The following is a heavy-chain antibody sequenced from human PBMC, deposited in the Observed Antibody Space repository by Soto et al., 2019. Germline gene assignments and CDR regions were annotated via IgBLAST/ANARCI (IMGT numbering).Heavy chain of an antibody. J-gene: IGHJ4*01. CDR2: VFHTGRT. CDR3: AKTTAGRGYFDP. V-gene: IGHV4-31*03. Sequence: QVLLQESGPGLLKPSQTLSLTCTVSGESLSGGVDYWSWIRQSSGGGLEWIGYVFHTGRTSYNPALKSRVTISADTSKNQFSLRLTSFTAADTAVYYCAKTTAGRGYFDPWGHGSPVTVSS. D-gene: IGHD4-17*01. CDR1: GESLSGGVDY.